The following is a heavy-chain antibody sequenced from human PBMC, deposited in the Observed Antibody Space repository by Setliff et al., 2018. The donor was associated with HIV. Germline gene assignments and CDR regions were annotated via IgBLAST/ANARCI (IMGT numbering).Heavy chain of an antibody. D-gene: IGHD6-19*01. V-gene: IGHV4-4*07. CDR1: RGSITGYF. Sequence: KPSETLSLTCSVSRGSITGYFWNWIRQPAGKGLEWIGRIYSSGTTNYNPSLKSRVTMSIDTSKNEFSLKLSSVTAADTAVYYCARSLLPSITVAGTIGYWGQGSLVTVSS. CDR3: ARSLLPSITVAGTIGY. CDR2: IYSSGTT. J-gene: IGHJ4*02.